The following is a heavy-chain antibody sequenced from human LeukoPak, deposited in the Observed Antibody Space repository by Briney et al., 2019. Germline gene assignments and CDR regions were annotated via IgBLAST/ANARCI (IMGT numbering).Heavy chain of an antibody. Sequence: GGSLRLSCAASGFTFSSYAMHWVRQAPGKGLEWVAVISYDGSNKYYADSVKGRFTISRDNSKNTLYLQMSSLRAEDTAVYYCARDGNYGSGSYFDYWGQGTLVTVSS. D-gene: IGHD3-10*01. V-gene: IGHV3-30-3*01. J-gene: IGHJ4*02. CDR1: GFTFSSYA. CDR3: ARDGNYGSGSYFDY. CDR2: ISYDGSNK.